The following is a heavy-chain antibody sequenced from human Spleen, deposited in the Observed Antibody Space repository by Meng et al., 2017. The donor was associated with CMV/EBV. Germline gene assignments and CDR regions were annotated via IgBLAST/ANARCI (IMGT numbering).Heavy chain of an antibody. CDR1: GYTFPNYD. J-gene: IGHJ6*02. CDR3: ARDYGCSSTSCYPYYYYGMDV. D-gene: IGHD2-2*01. V-gene: IGHV1-18*01. CDR2: ISTYTGNT. Sequence: ASVKVSCKASGYTFPNYDITWVRQAPGQGLEWMGWISTYTGNTNYAQNLQGRVTMTTDTSTSTAYMELRSLRYDDTAVYYCARDYGCSSTSCYPYYYYGMDVWGQGTTVTVSS.